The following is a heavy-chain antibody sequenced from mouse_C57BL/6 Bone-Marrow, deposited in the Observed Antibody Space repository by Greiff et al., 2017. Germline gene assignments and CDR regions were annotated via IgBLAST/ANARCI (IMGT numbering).Heavy chain of an antibody. D-gene: IGHD1-1*01. V-gene: IGHV5-15*01. CDR3: ARLPRYYYGSSHWYFDV. CDR2: ISNLAYSI. J-gene: IGHJ1*03. Sequence: DVQLVESGGGLVQPGGSLKLSCAASGFTFSDYGMAWVRQAPRKGPEWVAFISNLAYSIYYADTVTGRFTISRENAKNTLYLEMSSLRSEDTAMYYCARLPRYYYGSSHWYFDVWGTGTTVTVSS. CDR1: GFTFSDYG.